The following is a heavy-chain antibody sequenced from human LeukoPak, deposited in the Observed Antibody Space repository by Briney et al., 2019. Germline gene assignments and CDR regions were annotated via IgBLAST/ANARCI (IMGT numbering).Heavy chain of an antibody. V-gene: IGHV3-64D*09. Sequence: GGSLRLSCSASGFTFSSYAMRWVRQAPGKGLEYVSAISHDGVTTYYADSVKGRFTISRDNSKNTLFLQMSSLRPEDTALYYCVTLAVAGYWGQGTVVTVSS. J-gene: IGHJ4*02. CDR2: ISHDGVTT. CDR3: VTLAVAGY. D-gene: IGHD6-19*01. CDR1: GFTFSSYA.